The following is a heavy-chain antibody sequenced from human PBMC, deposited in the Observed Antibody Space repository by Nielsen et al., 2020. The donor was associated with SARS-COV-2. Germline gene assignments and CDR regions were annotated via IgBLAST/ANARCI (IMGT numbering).Heavy chain of an antibody. CDR3: ARGWRATVVTRPYYYGMDV. V-gene: IGHV4-39*07. CDR2: INHSGST. CDR1: GGSVSSGSHY. Sequence: SETLSLTCTVSGGSVSSGSHYWGWIRQPPGKGLEWIGEINHSGSTNYNPSLKSRVTISVDTSKNQFSLKLSSVTAADTAVYYCARGWRATVVTRPYYYGMDVWGQGTTVTVSS. J-gene: IGHJ6*02. D-gene: IGHD4-23*01.